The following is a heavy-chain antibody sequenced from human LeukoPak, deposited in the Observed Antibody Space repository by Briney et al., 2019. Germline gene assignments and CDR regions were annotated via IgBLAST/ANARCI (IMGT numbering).Heavy chain of an antibody. V-gene: IGHV2-5*08. CDR3: AHRDSDFWSGYKY. CDR2: IYWDDDK. J-gene: IGHJ4*02. Sequence: TLSLTCTVSGGSISSYYWSWIRQPPGKALEWLALIYWDDDKRYSPSLKSRLTITKDTSKNQVVLTMTNMDPVDTATYYCAHRDSDFWSGYKYWGQGTLVTVSS. CDR1: GGSISSYYW. D-gene: IGHD3-3*01.